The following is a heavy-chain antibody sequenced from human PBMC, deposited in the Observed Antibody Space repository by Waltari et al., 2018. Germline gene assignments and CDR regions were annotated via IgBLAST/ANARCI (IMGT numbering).Heavy chain of an antibody. CDR2: INEDGKTT. V-gene: IGHV3-74*01. CDR3: ARDLAGRDDS. CDR1: GFTFSKYW. D-gene: IGHD6-19*01. J-gene: IGHJ5*01. Sequence: EVQLVESGGGLVQPGGSLRLSCAASGFTFSKYWMHWVRQAPGKGLVVVSRINEDGKTTTYADSVKGRFTISRDNAKNTMYLQMKSLRPEDTAVYFCARDLAGRDDSWGQGTLVTVSS.